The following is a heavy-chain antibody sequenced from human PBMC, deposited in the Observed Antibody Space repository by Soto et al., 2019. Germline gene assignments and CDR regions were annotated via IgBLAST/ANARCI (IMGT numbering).Heavy chain of an antibody. V-gene: IGHV1-69*01. D-gene: IGHD1-26*01. CDR2: IVPMLGTP. J-gene: IGHJ6*02. CDR1: GGTFDNFI. CDR3: ARDGTYSSSLSQYSGMDV. Sequence: QVQLVQSGAEVKEPGSSVRVSCKASGGTFDNFIMNWVRQTPGQGLEWMGGIVPMLGTPTYAEKFKGRVTISATGSTSTMSMEVTTVTAEDTAIYYCARDGTYSSSLSQYSGMDVWGQGTMVTVSS.